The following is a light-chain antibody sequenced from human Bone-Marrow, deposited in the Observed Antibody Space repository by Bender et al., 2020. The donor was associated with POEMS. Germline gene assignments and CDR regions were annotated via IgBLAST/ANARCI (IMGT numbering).Light chain of an antibody. CDR3: CSYADNSVWV. Sequence: QSALTQPPSASGSPGQSVTISCTGSSGDVGRYDYVSWYQHHPGKAPKLMIYDVIQRPSAVSDRFSGSKSGNTASLTISGLQAEDEADFYCCSYADNSVWVFGGGTKLTVL. CDR2: DVI. J-gene: IGLJ3*02. CDR1: SGDVGRYDY. V-gene: IGLV2-8*01.